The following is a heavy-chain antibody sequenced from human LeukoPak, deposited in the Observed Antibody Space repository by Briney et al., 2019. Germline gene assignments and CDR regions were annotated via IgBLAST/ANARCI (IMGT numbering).Heavy chain of an antibody. J-gene: IGHJ4*02. CDR2: ISYDGSNK. CDR3: ARVVAAAGPFDY. V-gene: IGHV3-30*04. CDR1: GFTFSSYA. Sequence: PGGSLRLSCAASGFTFSSYAMHWVRQAPGKGLEWVAFISYDGSNKYYADSVKGRFTISRDTSKNTLYLQMNSLRTEDTAVYYCARVVAAAGPFDYWGQGTLVTVSS. D-gene: IGHD6-13*01.